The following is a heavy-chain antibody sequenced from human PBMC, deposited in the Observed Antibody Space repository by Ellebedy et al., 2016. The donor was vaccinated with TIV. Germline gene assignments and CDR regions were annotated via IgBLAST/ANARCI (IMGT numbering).Heavy chain of an antibody. CDR2: FISSSSYI. V-gene: IGHV3-21*01. CDR1: GFTFSSYS. D-gene: IGHD3-22*01. J-gene: IGHJ4*02. CDR3: ARDLDDTSGYYYPMIDY. Sequence: GESLKISCAASGFTFSSYSMNWVRQAPGKGLEWVSSFISSSSYIYYADSVKGRFTISRDNAKNSLYLQMNSLRAEDTAVYYCARDLDDTSGYYYPMIDYWGQGTLVTVSS.